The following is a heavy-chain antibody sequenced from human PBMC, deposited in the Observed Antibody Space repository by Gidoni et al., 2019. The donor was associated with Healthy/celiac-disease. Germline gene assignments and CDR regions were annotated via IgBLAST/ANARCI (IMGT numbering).Heavy chain of an antibody. CDR2: SSSSGSTK. D-gene: IGHD2-2*01. Sequence: QVQLVESGGGLVKPGGPLRLSCAPSGFTFSASYISWIRQAPGKVLEWVSYSSSSGSTKDYADSGKGRFTISRDNAKNSLYLQMNSLRAEDTAVYDCARDGGYCSSTSCYLWWGIDYWGQGTLVTVSS. CDR1: GFTFSASY. CDR3: ARDGGYCSSTSCYLWWGIDY. J-gene: IGHJ4*02. V-gene: IGHV3-11*01.